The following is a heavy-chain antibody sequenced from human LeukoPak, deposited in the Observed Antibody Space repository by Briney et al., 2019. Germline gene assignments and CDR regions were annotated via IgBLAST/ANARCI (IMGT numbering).Heavy chain of an antibody. CDR3: TRRGGSSSSDWFDP. Sequence: PSELLSLTCTVSGGSISNYYWSWIRQPPGKGLEWIGYVYYTGSTSYNPSLKSRVTISGDTSKNQFSLKLSSVTAADTAVYYCTRRGGSSSSDWFDPWGQGTLVIVSS. D-gene: IGHD6-6*01. CDR2: VYYTGST. V-gene: IGHV4-59*08. CDR1: GGSISNYY. J-gene: IGHJ5*02.